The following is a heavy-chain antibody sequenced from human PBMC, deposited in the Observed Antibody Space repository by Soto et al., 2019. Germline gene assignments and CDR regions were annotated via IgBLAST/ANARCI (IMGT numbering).Heavy chain of an antibody. V-gene: IGHV1-8*01. Sequence: QVQLAQSGAEVKKPGASVKVSCKASGYTFTSYDINWVRLATGQGLEWLGWMNPNSGNTGYAQKFQGRVTITRNTSIRPADIELSRLGSEDTAVYYCARVGTLRRGWYFDSWGQGALVTVSS. CDR3: ARVGTLRRGWYFDS. D-gene: IGHD6-19*01. CDR1: GYTFTSYD. J-gene: IGHJ4*02. CDR2: MNPNSGNT.